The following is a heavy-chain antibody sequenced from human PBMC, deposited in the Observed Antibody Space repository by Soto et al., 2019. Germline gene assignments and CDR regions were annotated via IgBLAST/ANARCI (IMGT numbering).Heavy chain of an antibody. CDR3: ARDLATNYYYYGMDV. D-gene: IGHD1-26*01. J-gene: IGHJ6*02. CDR2: IWYDGSNK. CDR1: GFTFSSYG. V-gene: IGHV3-33*01. Sequence: PGGSLRISCAASGFTFSSYGMHWVRQAPGKGLEWVAVIWYDGSNKYYADSVKGRFTISRDNSKNTLYLQMNSLRAEDTAVYYCARDLATNYYYYGMDVWGQGTTVTVSS.